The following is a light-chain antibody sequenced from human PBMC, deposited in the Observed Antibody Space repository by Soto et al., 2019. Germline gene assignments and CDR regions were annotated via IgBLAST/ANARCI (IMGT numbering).Light chain of an antibody. V-gene: IGLV2-14*01. CDR3: SSFTISRNTVI. CDR1: SSYVDGYNY. J-gene: IGLJ2*01. Sequence: QSVLTQPASVSGSPGQSITISCTGTSSYVDGYNYVSWYQYHPGKAPKLMIYDVNNRPSGVSNRFSGSKSGNTASLTISGLQDEDEADYYCSSFTISRNTVIFGGGTKLTVL. CDR2: DVN.